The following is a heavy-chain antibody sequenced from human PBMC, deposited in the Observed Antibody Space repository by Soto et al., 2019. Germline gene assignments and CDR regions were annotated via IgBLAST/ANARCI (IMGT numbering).Heavy chain of an antibody. V-gene: IGHV3-7*01. D-gene: IGHD2-15*01. CDR2: IKQDGSEK. J-gene: IGHJ4*02. Sequence: GGSLRLSCAASGFTFSSYWMSWVRQAPGKGLEWVANIKQDGSEKYYVDSVKGRFTISRDNTKNSLYLQMNSLRAEDTAVYYCARVRRRYCSGGSCYSAAFDYWGQGTLVTVSS. CDR3: ARVRRRYCSGGSCYSAAFDY. CDR1: GFTFSSYW.